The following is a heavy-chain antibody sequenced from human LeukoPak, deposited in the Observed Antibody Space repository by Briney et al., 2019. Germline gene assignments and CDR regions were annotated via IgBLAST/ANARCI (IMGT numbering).Heavy chain of an antibody. J-gene: IGHJ6*03. D-gene: IGHD6-13*01. CDR3: ARDAALSGYYYYYMDV. CDR2: IYTSRST. V-gene: IGHV4-4*07. CDR1: GGSISSYY. Sequence: SETLSLTCTVSGGSISSYYWSWIRQPAGKGLEWIGRIYTSRSTNYNPSLKSRVTMSVDTSKNQFSLKLTSVTAADTAVYYCARDAALSGYYYYYMDVWGKGTTVTVSS.